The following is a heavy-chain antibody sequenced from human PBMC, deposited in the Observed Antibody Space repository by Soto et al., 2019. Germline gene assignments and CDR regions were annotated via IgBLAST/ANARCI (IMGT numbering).Heavy chain of an antibody. CDR2: INPRGGST. CDR1: GYTFTCYY. J-gene: IGHJ6*02. V-gene: IGHV1-46*01. CDR3: ARGSRTYYGMDV. Sequence: ASVKVACNASGYTFTCYYMHWVRQAPGQGLEWMGIINPRGGSTSYAQKFQGRVTMTRDTSTSTVYMELSSLRSEDTAVYYCARGSRTYYGMDVWCQGTTVTVS.